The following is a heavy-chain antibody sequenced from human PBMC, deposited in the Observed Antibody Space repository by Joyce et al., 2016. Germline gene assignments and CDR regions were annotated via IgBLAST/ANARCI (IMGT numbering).Heavy chain of an antibody. D-gene: IGHD6-19*01. V-gene: IGHV4-34*01. J-gene: IGHJ4*02. Sequence: QVQLQQWGAGLLKPSETQSLTCAVSGGPFRGFFWTWVRQPPGKGLEWIGDINNSGGTNYNPSLKTRVTFSVDTSKNQFSLKLTSLSAADTAVYYCARSQWLAPLMYWGQGTPVTVSS. CDR2: INNSGGT. CDR3: ARSQWLAPLMY. CDR1: GGPFRGFF.